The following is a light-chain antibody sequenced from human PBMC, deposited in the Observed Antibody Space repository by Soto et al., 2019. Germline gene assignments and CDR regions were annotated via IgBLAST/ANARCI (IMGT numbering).Light chain of an antibody. CDR3: QQYAGSHET. CDR1: QDVGSSY. CDR2: GAS. Sequence: VLTQSPAILSLFPGERAALSCRASQDVGSSYLAWYQQKPGQAPRLLIYGASGRARGIPDRFSGSGSGTDFTLTIRGLEPEDFAVYYCQQYAGSHETFGQGTKVEV. J-gene: IGKJ1*01. V-gene: IGKV3-20*01.